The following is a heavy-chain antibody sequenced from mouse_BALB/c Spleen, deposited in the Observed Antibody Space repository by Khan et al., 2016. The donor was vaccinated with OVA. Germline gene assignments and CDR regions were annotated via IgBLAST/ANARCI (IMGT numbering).Heavy chain of an antibody. CDR2: INYSGST. V-gene: IGHV3-2*02. Sequence: EVQLQESGPGLVKPSQSLSLTCTVTGYSITSDYAWNWIRQFPGNKLEWMGYINYSGSTGYNPSLTSRISITRDTSKNQFFLQLNSVTTEDTATYFCARGRGYWGQGTTLTVSS. J-gene: IGHJ2*01. CDR1: GYSITSDYA. CDR3: ARGRGY.